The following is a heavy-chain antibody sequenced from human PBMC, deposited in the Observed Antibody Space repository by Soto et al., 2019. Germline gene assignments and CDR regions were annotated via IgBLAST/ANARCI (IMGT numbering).Heavy chain of an antibody. V-gene: IGHV5-51*01. CDR2: IYPGDSDT. CDR1: GYSFTSYW. J-gene: IGHJ6*02. CDR3: ARFQYGDYYYYYGMDV. D-gene: IGHD4-17*01. Sequence: GESLKISCKGSGYSFTSYWIGWVRQMPGKGLEWMGIIYPGDSDTRYSPSFQGQVTISADKSISTAYLQWSSLKASDTAMYYCARFQYGDYYYYYGMDVWGQGTTVTVSS.